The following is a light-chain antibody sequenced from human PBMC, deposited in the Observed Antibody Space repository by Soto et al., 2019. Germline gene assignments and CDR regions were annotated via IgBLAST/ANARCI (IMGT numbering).Light chain of an antibody. V-gene: IGLV3-21*04. Sequence: SYELTQPPSVSVAPGKTARITCGGNNIGSQSVHWYQQKPGQAPVLVIYYDTNRPSGIPERFSGSNSGNTATLTISRVEAGDEADYYCQVWDSNSDLVIFGGGTKLTVL. J-gene: IGLJ2*01. CDR2: YDT. CDR1: NIGSQS. CDR3: QVWDSNSDLVI.